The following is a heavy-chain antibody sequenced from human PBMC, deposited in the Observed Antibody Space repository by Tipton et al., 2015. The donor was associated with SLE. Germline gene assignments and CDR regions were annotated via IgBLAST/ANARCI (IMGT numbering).Heavy chain of an antibody. V-gene: IGHV4-34*01. J-gene: IGHJ4*02. CDR1: GGSFSGYH. Sequence: TLSLTCAVYGGSFSGYHWSWIRQPPGKGLEWIGEINHSGSTNYNPSLKSRVTISVDTSKNQFSLKLSSVTAADTAVYYCARRLEQQLVHFDYWGQGTLVTVSS. CDR3: ARRLEQQLVHFDY. D-gene: IGHD6-13*01. CDR2: INHSGST.